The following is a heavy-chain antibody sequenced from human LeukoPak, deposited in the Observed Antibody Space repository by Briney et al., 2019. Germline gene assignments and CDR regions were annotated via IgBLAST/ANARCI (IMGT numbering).Heavy chain of an antibody. CDR3: ARDRVNIVVVPAAMAYYCYYMDV. CDR1: GYTFTGYY. CDR2: INPNSGGT. V-gene: IGHV1-2*02. J-gene: IGHJ6*03. D-gene: IGHD2-2*01. Sequence: ASVKVSCKASGYTFTGYYMHWVRQAPGQGLEWMGWINPNSGGTNYAQKFQGRVTMTRDTSIGTAYMELSRLRSDDTAVYYCARDRVNIVVVPAAMAYYCYYMDVWGKGTTVTVSS.